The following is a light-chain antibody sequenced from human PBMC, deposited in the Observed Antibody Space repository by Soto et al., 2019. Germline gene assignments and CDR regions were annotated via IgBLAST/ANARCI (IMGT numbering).Light chain of an antibody. V-gene: IGKV1-8*01. J-gene: IGKJ1*01. CDR3: QQYNHYST. CDR1: QGISSY. CDR2: DAS. Sequence: VRMTQSPSSFSASTGDRVTITCRASQGISSYLAWYQQKPGKAPKLLIYDASSLESGVPSRFSGSGSGTEFTLTISSLQPDDFATYYCQQYNHYSTFGQGTKVHIK.